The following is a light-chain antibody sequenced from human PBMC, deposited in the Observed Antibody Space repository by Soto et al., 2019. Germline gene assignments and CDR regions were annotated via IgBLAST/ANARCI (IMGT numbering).Light chain of an antibody. J-gene: IGKJ1*01. CDR2: DAS. CDR1: QSVSSY. V-gene: IGKV3-11*01. CDR3: QQRSNWPRT. Sequence: EIVLTQSPATLSLSPGERATLSCRASQSVSSYLAWYQQKPGQAPRLLIYDASNRATGIPARFRGSGSGTDFTLTIIILEPEDFAVYYCQQRSNWPRTCGQGTKVDNK.